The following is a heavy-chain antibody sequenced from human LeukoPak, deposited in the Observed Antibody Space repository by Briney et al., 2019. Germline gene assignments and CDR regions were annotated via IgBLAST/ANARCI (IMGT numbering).Heavy chain of an antibody. CDR3: AKDYYGSGSHYFDY. Sequence: PGGSLRPSCAASGFTFSSYAMTWVRQAPGKGLEWVSGISVSGGTTYYADSVKGRFTISRDNSKNTLYLQMNSLRAEDTAVYYCAKDYYGSGSHYFDYWGQGTLVTVSS. CDR2: ISVSGGTT. D-gene: IGHD3-10*01. J-gene: IGHJ4*02. CDR1: GFTFSSYA. V-gene: IGHV3-23*01.